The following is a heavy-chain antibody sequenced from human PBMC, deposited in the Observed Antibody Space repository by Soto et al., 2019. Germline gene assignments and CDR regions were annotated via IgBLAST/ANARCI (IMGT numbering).Heavy chain of an antibody. CDR1: GGSISSSSYY. Sequence: SETLSLTCTVSGGSISSSSYYWGWIRQPPGKGLEWIGSIYYSGSTYYNPSLKSRVTISVDTSKNQFSMKLSSVTAAHTAVYYCARDPVGVIAALHGSRSNYFDYWGQGTLVTVSS. CDR3: ARDPVGVIAALHGSRSNYFDY. D-gene: IGHD6-6*01. J-gene: IGHJ4*02. V-gene: IGHV4-39*07. CDR2: IYYSGST.